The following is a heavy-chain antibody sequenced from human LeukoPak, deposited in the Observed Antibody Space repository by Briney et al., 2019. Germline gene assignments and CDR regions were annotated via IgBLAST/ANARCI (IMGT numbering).Heavy chain of an antibody. CDR3: ARVSRKYQLDAFDI. CDR1: RFTFSSYA. CDR2: ISYDGSNK. D-gene: IGHD2-2*01. J-gene: IGHJ3*02. Sequence: GRSLRLSCAASRFTFSSYAMHWVRQAPGKGLEWVAVISYDGSNKYYADSVKGRFTISRDNSKNTLYLQMNSLRAEDTAVYYCARVSRKYQLDAFDIWGQGTMVTVSS. V-gene: IGHV3-30*04.